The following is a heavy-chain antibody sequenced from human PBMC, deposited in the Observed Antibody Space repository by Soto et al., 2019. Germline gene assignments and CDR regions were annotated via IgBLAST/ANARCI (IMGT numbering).Heavy chain of an antibody. D-gene: IGHD5-18*01. J-gene: IGHJ3*02. Sequence: PGGSLRLSCAASGFTFSSYAMSWVRQAPGKGLEWVSAISGSGGSTYYADSVKGRFTISRDNSKNTLYLQMNSLRAEDTAVYCCAKGGHTAMVRPRAHDAFDIWGQGTMVTVSS. CDR2: ISGSGGST. V-gene: IGHV3-23*01. CDR1: GFTFSSYA. CDR3: AKGGHTAMVRPRAHDAFDI.